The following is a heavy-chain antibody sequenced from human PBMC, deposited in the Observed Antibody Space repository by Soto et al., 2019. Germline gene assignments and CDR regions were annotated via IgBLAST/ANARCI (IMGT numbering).Heavy chain of an antibody. V-gene: IGHV1-69*13. D-gene: IGHD3-22*01. Sequence: GASVKVSCKASGGTFSSYAISWVRQAPGQGLEWMGGIIPIFGTANYAQKFQGRVTITADESTSTAYMELSSLRSEDTAVYYCARLNYYDSSGYYHAGFDYWGQGTLVTVSS. CDR1: GGTFSSYA. CDR3: ARLNYYDSSGYYHAGFDY. CDR2: IIPIFGTA. J-gene: IGHJ4*02.